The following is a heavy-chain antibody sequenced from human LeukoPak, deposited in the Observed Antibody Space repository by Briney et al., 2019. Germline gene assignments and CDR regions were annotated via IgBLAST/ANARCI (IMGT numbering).Heavy chain of an antibody. CDR3: ARRIAARPEVDY. J-gene: IGHJ4*02. V-gene: IGHV4-39*01. CDR1: GGSISSSSCY. CDR2: IYYSGST. Sequence: PSETLSLTRTVSGGSISSSSCYWGWIRQPPGKGLEWIGSIYYSGSTCYNPSLKSRVTISVDTSKNQFSLKLSSVTAADTAVYYCARRIAARPEVDYWGQGTLVTVSS. D-gene: IGHD6-6*01.